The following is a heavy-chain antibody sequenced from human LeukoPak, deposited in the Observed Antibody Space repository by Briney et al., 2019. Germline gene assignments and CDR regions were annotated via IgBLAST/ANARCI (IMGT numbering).Heavy chain of an antibody. CDR1: GFTFSDYC. CDR2: ISSSSITM. Sequence: PGGSLRLSCAASGFTFSDYCMGWIRQAPGKGLEWVSYISSSSITMYYADSVKGRFTISRDNAKNSLYLQMNSLRAEDTAVYYCARAEYSSSPFDYWGQGNLVTVSS. D-gene: IGHD6-6*01. J-gene: IGHJ4*02. V-gene: IGHV3-11*01. CDR3: ARAEYSSSPFDY.